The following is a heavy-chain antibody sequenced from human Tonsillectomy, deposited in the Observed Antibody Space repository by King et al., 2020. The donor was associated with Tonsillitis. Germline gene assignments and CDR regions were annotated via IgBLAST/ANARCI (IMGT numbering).Heavy chain of an antibody. CDR3: ATDPFVVVLGAIHVA. J-gene: IGHJ5*02. CDR1: GYTLTELS. Sequence: VQLVQSGAEVKKPGASVKVSCKFSGYTLTELSMHWVRQAPGKGLEWMTSFDPEDGETIYAQKFQGRVTMTEDTSTDTAYMELSSLRSEDTAVYYCATDPFVVVLGAIHVAWGQGTLVTVSS. D-gene: IGHD2-2*02. CDR2: FDPEDGET. V-gene: IGHV1-24*01.